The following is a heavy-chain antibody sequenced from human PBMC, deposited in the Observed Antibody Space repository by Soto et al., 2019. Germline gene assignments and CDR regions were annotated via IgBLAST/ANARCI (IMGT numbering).Heavy chain of an antibody. V-gene: IGHV4-4*07. CDR1: GGAINSYY. CDR2: IYSSGST. CDR3: ASSPLYVLAV. J-gene: IGHJ6*02. Sequence: SETLSLTCTVSGGAINSYYWTWIRQPAGKGLEWIGRIYSSGSTKYNPSLQSRVTMSLDTSKNQFSLRLTSVTAADTAVYYCASSPLYVLAVWGQGTTVTVSS.